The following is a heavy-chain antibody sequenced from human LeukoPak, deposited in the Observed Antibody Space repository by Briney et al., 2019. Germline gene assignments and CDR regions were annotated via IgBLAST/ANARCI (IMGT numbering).Heavy chain of an antibody. CDR3: ARRLTQYDCFDP. V-gene: IGHV6-1*01. J-gene: IGHJ5*02. CDR2: TYYRSTWYN. CDR1: GDSVSSNSVT. D-gene: IGHD2-2*01. Sequence: SQTLSLTCAISGDSVSSNSVTWNWVRQSPSRGLEWLGRTYYRSTWYNDYAVSVRGRITVNPDTSKNQFSLHLNSVTPEDTAVYYCARRLTQYDCFDPWGQGILVTVSS.